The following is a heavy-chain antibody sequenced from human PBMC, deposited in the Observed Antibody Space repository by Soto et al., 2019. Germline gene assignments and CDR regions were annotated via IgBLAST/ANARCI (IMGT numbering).Heavy chain of an antibody. CDR2: SRNKPNGYTT. D-gene: IGHD6-25*01. Sequence: EVQLVESGGGLVQPGGSLRLSCAASGFTFNDHYMEWVRQAPGKGLEWVGRSRNKPNGYTTEYAASVKGRFTVSRDDSKSSLYLQMNSLKTEDTAVYYCARDPLAAGGLDVWGQGTTVTVSS. CDR1: GFTFNDHY. CDR3: ARDPLAAGGLDV. V-gene: IGHV3-72*01. J-gene: IGHJ6*02.